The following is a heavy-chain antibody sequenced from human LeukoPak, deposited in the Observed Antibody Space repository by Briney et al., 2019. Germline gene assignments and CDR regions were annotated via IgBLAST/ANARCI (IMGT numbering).Heavy chain of an antibody. D-gene: IGHD3-16*02. V-gene: IGHV4-30-4*08. CDR3: ARLLVMDVWGSYRDTAYAFDI. J-gene: IGHJ3*02. CDR2: IYHSGST. CDR1: GGSISSGDYY. Sequence: SETLSLTCTVSGGSISSGDYYWSWIRQPPGKGLEWIGEIYHSGSTNYNPSLKSRVTISVDTSKNQFSLKLSSVTAADTAVYYCARLLVMDVWGSYRDTAYAFDIWGQGTMVTVSS.